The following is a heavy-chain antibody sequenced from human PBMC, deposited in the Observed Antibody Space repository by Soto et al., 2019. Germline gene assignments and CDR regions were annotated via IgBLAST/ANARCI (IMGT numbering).Heavy chain of an antibody. CDR2: INHSGST. Sequence: SETLSLTCAVYGGSFSGYYWSWIRQPPGKGLERIGEINHSGSTNYNPSLKSRITISVDTSKNQFSLKLSSVTAADTAVYYCARYHYQDSSGYYSHFDYWGQGTLVTVSS. CDR1: GGSFSGYY. D-gene: IGHD3-22*01. V-gene: IGHV4-34*09. CDR3: ARYHYQDSSGYYSHFDY. J-gene: IGHJ4*02.